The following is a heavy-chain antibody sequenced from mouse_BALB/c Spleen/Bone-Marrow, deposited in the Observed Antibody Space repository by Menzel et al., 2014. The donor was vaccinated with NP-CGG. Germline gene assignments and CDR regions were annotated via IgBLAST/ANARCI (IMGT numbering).Heavy chain of an antibody. CDR2: IDPANGNT. CDR1: GFNIKDTY. CDR3: ASSYRDSFDY. D-gene: IGHD2-14*01. Sequence: LVESGAELVKPGASVKLSCTGSGFNIKDTYMHWVKQRPEQGLEWIGRIDPANGNTKYDPKFQGKATITADTSSNTAYLQLSSLTSEDTAVYYCASSYRDSFDYWGQGTTLTVSS. J-gene: IGHJ2*01. V-gene: IGHV14-3*02.